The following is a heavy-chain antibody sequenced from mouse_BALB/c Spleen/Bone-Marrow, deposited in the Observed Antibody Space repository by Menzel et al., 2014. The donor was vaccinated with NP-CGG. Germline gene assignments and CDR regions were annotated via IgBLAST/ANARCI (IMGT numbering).Heavy chain of an antibody. CDR1: GFNIKDTY. CDR2: IDPANGNT. V-gene: IGHV14-3*02. Sequence: XQLQQSGAELVKPGASVKLSCTASGFNIKDTYMHWVKQRPEQGLEWIGRIDPANGNTKYDPKFQGKATITADTSSNTAYLQLSSLTSEVTAVYYCARNGNYGAWFAYWGQGTLVTVSA. J-gene: IGHJ3*01. CDR3: ARNGNYGAWFAY. D-gene: IGHD2-1*01.